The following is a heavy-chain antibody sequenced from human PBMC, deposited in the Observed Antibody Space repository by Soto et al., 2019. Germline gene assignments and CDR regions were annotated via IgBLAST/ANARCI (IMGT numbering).Heavy chain of an antibody. CDR2: ISYDGSNK. D-gene: IGHD2-8*01. CDR1: GFTFSSYG. Sequence: QVQLVESGGGVVQPGRSLRLSCAASGFTFSSYGMHWVRQAPGKGLEWVAVISYDGSNKYYADSVKGRFTISRDNSXXTLYLHMNSLRAEDTAVYDCAKPLRWMLTAPPFDPWGQGTLVTVSS. V-gene: IGHV3-30*18. J-gene: IGHJ5*02. CDR3: AKPLRWMLTAPPFDP.